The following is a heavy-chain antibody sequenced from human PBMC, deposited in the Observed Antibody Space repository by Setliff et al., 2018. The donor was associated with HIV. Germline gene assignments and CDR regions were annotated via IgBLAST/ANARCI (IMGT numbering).Heavy chain of an antibody. Sequence: SETLSLTCTVSGDFFSSDYYWGWIRQSPGKGLEWIGSIYLSGSTYYNPSLKSRVTISVDTSKNQLSLNLTSVTAADTAVYYCARDVDHMMDVWGPGTTVTVSS. J-gene: IGHJ6*02. V-gene: IGHV4-38-2*02. CDR2: IYLSGST. CDR3: ARDVDHMMDV. CDR1: GDFFSSDYY.